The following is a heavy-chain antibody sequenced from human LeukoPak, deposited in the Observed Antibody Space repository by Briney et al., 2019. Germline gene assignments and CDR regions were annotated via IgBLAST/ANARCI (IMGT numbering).Heavy chain of an antibody. V-gene: IGHV1-18*01. Sequence: ASVKVSCKASGYTFVSYGISWVRQAPGQGLEWMGWISAHNGEKKYAQKVQGRVTMTTDTSTSTAYMELRSLRSDDTAVYYCARTNLDCKNGVCYDYWGQGTLVTVSS. D-gene: IGHD2-8*01. J-gene: IGHJ4*02. CDR1: GYTFVSYG. CDR3: ARTNLDCKNGVCYDY. CDR2: ISAHNGEK.